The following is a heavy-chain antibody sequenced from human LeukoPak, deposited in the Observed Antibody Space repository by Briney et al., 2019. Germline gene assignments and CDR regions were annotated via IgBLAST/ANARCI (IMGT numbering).Heavy chain of an antibody. V-gene: IGHV1-2*02. CDR1: GYTFTGYY. Sequence: ASVKVSCKASGYTFTGYYMHWVRQAPGQGLEWMGWINPNSGGTNYAQKFQGRVTMTRDTSISTAYMELSRLRSDDTAVYYCARGFIGSSSWYNLAYYYYGMDVWGQGTTVTVSS. J-gene: IGHJ6*02. D-gene: IGHD6-13*01. CDR2: INPNSGGT. CDR3: ARGFIGSSSWYNLAYYYYGMDV.